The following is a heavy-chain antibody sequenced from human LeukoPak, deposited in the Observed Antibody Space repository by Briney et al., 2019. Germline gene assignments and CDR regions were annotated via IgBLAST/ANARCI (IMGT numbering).Heavy chain of an antibody. Sequence: SETLSLTCTVSGGSISSYYWSWIRQPPGKGLEWIGYIYYSGGTNYNPSLKSRVTISVDTSKNQFSLKLSSVTAADTAVYYCARFSSSWFPFDPWGQGTLVTVSS. CDR1: GGSISSYY. V-gene: IGHV4-59*08. J-gene: IGHJ5*02. D-gene: IGHD6-13*01. CDR3: ARFSSSWFPFDP. CDR2: IYYSGGT.